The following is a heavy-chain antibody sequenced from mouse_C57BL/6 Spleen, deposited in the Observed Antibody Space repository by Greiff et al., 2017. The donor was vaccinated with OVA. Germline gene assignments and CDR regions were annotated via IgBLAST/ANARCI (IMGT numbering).Heavy chain of an antibody. CDR2: IDPEDGET. D-gene: IGHD2-10*02. Sequence: EVKLQESGAELVKPGASVKLSCTASGFNINDYYMHWVKQRTEQGLEWIGRIDPEDGETKYAPKVQGKATITADTSSNTAYLQLSILTSEYTAVYYCARGDWCMAYYYAIDYWGQGTSVTVSS. CDR3: ARGDWCMAYYYAIDY. J-gene: IGHJ4*01. CDR1: GFNINDYY. V-gene: IGHV14-2*01.